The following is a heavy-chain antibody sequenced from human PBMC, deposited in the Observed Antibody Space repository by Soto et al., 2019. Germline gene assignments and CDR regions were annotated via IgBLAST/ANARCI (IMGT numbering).Heavy chain of an antibody. D-gene: IGHD2-15*01. Sequence: SGTLSLTCAVSVGSISSSDYYWAWIRQPPGKGLEWIGSMFYSGLTYYNPSLKSRVTLSVDTSKNQFSVRLNSVTAADTAVYYCAPLSVSLSGPYGIHVWGQGTTVNFS. CDR1: VGSISSSDYY. CDR3: APLSVSLSGPYGIHV. V-gene: IGHV4-39*01. CDR2: MFYSGLT. J-gene: IGHJ6*02.